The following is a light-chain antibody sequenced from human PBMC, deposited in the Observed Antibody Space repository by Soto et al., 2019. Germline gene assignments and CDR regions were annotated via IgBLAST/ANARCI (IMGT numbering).Light chain of an antibody. Sequence: QSVLTQPPSASGSPGQSVAISCTGTASDIGGYTFVSWYQQHPSKAPKLLIYDVNKRPSGVPDRFSGSKSGNTASLTVSGLQAEDEADYYCSAHGGTNPYVFGTGTKLTVL. CDR2: DVN. CDR1: ASDIGGYTF. V-gene: IGLV2-8*01. CDR3: SAHGGTNPYV. J-gene: IGLJ1*01.